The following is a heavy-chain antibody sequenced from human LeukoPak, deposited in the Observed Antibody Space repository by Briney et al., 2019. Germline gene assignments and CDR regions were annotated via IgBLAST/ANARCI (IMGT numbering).Heavy chain of an antibody. V-gene: IGHV4-59*08. CDR2: IYYSGST. CDR3: ARPYYYDSRIDP. CDR1: GGSISSYY. J-gene: IGHJ5*02. Sequence: PSETLSLTCSVSGGSISSYYWSWIRQPPGKGLEWIGYIYYSGSTNYNPSLKSRVTISVDTSKSQFSLKLSSVTAADMAVYYCARPYYYDSRIDPWGQGILVTVSS. D-gene: IGHD3-22*01.